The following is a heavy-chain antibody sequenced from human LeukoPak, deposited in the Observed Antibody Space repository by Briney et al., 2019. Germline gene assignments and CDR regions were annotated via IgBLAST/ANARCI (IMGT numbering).Heavy chain of an antibody. V-gene: IGHV1-8*01. J-gene: IGHJ4*02. D-gene: IGHD3-3*01. CDR3: ARGEMYYDFWSGYYSRYFDY. CDR2: MNPNSGNT. CDR1: GYTFTSFD. Sequence: ASVKVSCKASGYTFTSFDFSWVRQATGQGLEWMGWMNPNSGNTGYAQKFQGRVTMTRNTSISTAYMELSSLRSEDTAVYYCARGEMYYDFWSGYYSRYFDYWGQGTLVTVSS.